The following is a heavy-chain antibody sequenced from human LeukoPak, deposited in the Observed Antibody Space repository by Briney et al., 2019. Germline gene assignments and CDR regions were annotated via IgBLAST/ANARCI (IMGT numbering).Heavy chain of an antibody. D-gene: IGHD2-8*01. CDR1: GGSFSGYY. V-gene: IGHV4-34*01. J-gene: IGHJ3*02. CDR3: ARDDGRPRDAFDI. CDR2: INHSGST. Sequence: PSETLSLTCAVYGGSFSGYYWSWIRQPPGKGLEWIGEINHSGSTSYNPSLKSRVTVSVDTSKNQFSLKLSSVTAADTAVYYCARDDGRPRDAFDIWGQGTMVTVSS.